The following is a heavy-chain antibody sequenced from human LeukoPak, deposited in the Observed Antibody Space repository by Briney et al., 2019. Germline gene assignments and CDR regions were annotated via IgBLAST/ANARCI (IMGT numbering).Heavy chain of an antibody. D-gene: IGHD2-2*01. Sequence: GGSLRLSCAATGFTFSSYGMHWVRQAPGKGLEWVAVISYDGSNKYYADSVKGRFTSSRDNSKNTLYLQMNSLRAEDTAVYYCASPLRGYCSSTSCYSLWGQGTLVTVSS. CDR3: ASPLRGYCSSTSCYSL. J-gene: IGHJ4*02. V-gene: IGHV3-30*03. CDR2: ISYDGSNK. CDR1: GFTFSSYG.